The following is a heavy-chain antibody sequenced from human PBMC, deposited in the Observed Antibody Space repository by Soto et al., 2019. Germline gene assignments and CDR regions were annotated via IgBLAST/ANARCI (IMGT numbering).Heavy chain of an antibody. V-gene: IGHV1-18*01. D-gene: IGHD6-19*01. CDR2: ISTYTGDT. Sequence: SWVRQAPGQGLEWMGWISTYTGDTKYAQKVEGRVTMTTDTSTSTAYMELRSLRSDDTAVYYCARDLGIQVDDDTCSDPWGQGPLVPVSS. CDR3: ARDLGIQVDDDTCSDP. J-gene: IGHJ5*02.